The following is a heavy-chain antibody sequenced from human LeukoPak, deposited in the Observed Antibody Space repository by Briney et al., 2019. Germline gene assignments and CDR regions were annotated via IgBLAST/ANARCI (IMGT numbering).Heavy chain of an antibody. V-gene: IGHV3-11*01. D-gene: IGHD3-3*01. J-gene: IGHJ4*02. Sequence: PGGSLRLSCAGSGFTFSDSYMSWIRQAPGKGLEWVSYISDSGTSIYYAESVKGRFTISRDSAKNSLYLQMNSVRAEDTAVYYCARRFRYHDAWISYYHFDYWGQGTLVTVSS. CDR3: ARRFRYHDAWISYYHFDY. CDR1: GFTFSDSY. CDR2: ISDSGTSI.